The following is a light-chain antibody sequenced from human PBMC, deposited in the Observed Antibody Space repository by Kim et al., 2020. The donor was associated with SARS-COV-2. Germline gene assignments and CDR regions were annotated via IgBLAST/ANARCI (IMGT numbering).Light chain of an antibody. J-gene: IGKJ1*01. Sequence: ASVGGRVTITCRASQGISSWLAWYQQKPGTAPSLLIYGASKLQSGVPSRCGGSGYGTDFTRTSSSLQPEDFATYYCQQANSFPRTFGHGTKVDIK. CDR1: QGISSW. CDR2: GAS. V-gene: IGKV1-12*01. CDR3: QQANSFPRT.